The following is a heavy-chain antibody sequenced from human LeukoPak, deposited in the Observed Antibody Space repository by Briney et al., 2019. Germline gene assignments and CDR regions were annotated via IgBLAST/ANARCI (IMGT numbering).Heavy chain of an antibody. Sequence: VASVKVSCKASGYDFSRYDINWERQATGQGLEWMGWMNPNSGNTGYAQKFQGRVTITRNTSISTAYMELSSLRSEDTAVYYCARQWGNDAFDIWGQGTMVTVSS. V-gene: IGHV1-8*03. J-gene: IGHJ3*02. CDR2: MNPNSGNT. CDR1: GYDFSRYD. CDR3: ARQWGNDAFDI. D-gene: IGHD1-26*01.